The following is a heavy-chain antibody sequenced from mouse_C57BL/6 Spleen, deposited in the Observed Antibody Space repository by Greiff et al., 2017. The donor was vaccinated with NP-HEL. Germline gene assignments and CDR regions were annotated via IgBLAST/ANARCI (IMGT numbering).Heavy chain of an antibody. V-gene: IGHV1-19*01. D-gene: IGHD1-1*01. J-gene: IGHJ4*01. CDR2: INPYNGGT. CDR1: GYTFTDYY. Sequence: VQLQQSGPVLVKPGASVKMSCKASGYTFTDYYMNWVKQSHGKSLEWIGVINPYNGGTSSNQKFKGKATLTVDKSSSTAYMELNSLTSEDSAVYYCARDGDYGSSYDYAMDYWGQGTSVTVSS. CDR3: ARDGDYGSSYDYAMDY.